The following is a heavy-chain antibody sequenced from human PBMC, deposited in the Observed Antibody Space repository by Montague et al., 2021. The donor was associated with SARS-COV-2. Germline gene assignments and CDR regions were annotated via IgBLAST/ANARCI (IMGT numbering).Heavy chain of an antibody. D-gene: IGHD3-3*01. J-gene: IGHJ6*02. CDR1: GGSFSGCY. V-gene: IGHV4-34*01. CDR2: INHSGST. CDR3: ASAPPPIFGVVTSYYYYYGMDV. Sequence: SETLSLTCAVYGGSFSGCYWSWIRQPPGKGLEWIGEINHSGSTNYNPSLKSRVTISVDTSTNQFSLKLSSVTAADTAVYYCASAPPPIFGVVTSYYYYYGMDVWGQGTTVTVSS.